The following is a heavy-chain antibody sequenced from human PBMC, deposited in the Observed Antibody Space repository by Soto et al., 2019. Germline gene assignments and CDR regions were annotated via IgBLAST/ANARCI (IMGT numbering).Heavy chain of an antibody. V-gene: IGHV3-33*01. Sequence: AGSLRLSCAASGFTFSSYGMHWLRQAPGKGLEWVAVIWYDGSNKYYADSVKGRFTISRDNSKNTLYLQMNSLRAEDTTVYYCARESPNYDILTLGAFDIWGQGT. D-gene: IGHD3-9*01. CDR1: GFTFSSYG. CDR3: ARESPNYDILTLGAFDI. CDR2: IWYDGSNK. J-gene: IGHJ3*02.